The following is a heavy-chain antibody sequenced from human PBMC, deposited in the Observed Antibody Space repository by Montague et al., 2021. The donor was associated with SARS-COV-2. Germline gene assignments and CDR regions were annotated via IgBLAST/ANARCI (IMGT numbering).Heavy chain of an antibody. CDR1: GDSVSSNTAT. D-gene: IGHD2-15*01. CDR2: TYYRSKWYH. Sequence: CAISGDSVSSNTATWSWIRQSPSRGLEWLGRTYYRSKWYHDYVISLKSRITINPDTSKNQFSLQLSSVAPEDTAVFYCARTTTRMLYPENAFDIWGQGTMVTVSS. CDR3: ARTTTRMLYPENAFDI. V-gene: IGHV6-1*01. J-gene: IGHJ3*02.